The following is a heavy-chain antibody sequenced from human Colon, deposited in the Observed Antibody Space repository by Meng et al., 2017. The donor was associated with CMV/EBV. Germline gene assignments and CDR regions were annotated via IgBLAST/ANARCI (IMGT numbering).Heavy chain of an antibody. CDR1: GFTFSNYP. CDR2: NSYDGSKK. V-gene: IGHV3-30-3*01. D-gene: IGHD3-3*01. J-gene: IGHJ3*02. CDR3: ARGRGVFRFPGDGIDI. Sequence: GESLKISCAASGFTFSNYPMHWVRQAPGKGLEWVAVNSYDGSKKYYGDSVKGRFSISRDNSRNTLYLQMDSLGAEDTAVYYCARGRGVFRFPGDGIDIWGQGTTVTVSS.